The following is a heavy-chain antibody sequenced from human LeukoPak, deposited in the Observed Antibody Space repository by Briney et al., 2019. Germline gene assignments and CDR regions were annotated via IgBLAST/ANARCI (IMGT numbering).Heavy chain of an antibody. D-gene: IGHD3-22*01. Sequence: GGSLRLSCAASGFTFSSYWMSWVRQAPGKGLEWVANIKQDGSEKYYVDSVKGRFTISGDNAKNSLYLQMNSLRAEDTAVYYCARPPGLDYYDSSGHYLLALYFDYWGQGTLVTVSS. V-gene: IGHV3-7*01. CDR2: IKQDGSEK. CDR3: ARPPGLDYYDSSGHYLLALYFDY. J-gene: IGHJ4*02. CDR1: GFTFSSYW.